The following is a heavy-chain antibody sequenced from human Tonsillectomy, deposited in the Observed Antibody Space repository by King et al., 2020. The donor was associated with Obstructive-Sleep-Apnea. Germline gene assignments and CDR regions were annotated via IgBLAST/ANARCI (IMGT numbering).Heavy chain of an antibody. Sequence: VQLQESGPGLVKPSETLSLNCTVSGGSISDYYWSWIRQPPGKGLEWIGYISHTGSTNYNPSLRSRVTISIDTPKNQLSLKLRSVTAADTAVYYCARDRVGYGSPYFLDYWGRGALVTVSS. J-gene: IGHJ4*02. D-gene: IGHD5-18*01. V-gene: IGHV4-59*01. CDR1: GGSISDYY. CDR2: ISHTGST. CDR3: ARDRVGYGSPYFLDY.